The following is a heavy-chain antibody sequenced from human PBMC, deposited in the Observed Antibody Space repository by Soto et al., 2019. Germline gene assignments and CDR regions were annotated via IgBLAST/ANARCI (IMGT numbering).Heavy chain of an antibody. Sequence: QVQLVQSGAEVKKPGASVKVSCKASGGTFSSYAISWVRQAPGQGLEWMGGIIPIFGTANYAQKFQGRVTITADESTSTAYMELSRLRSEDTAVYYCARAMGIAGGKGGNYFDYWGQGTLVTVSS. V-gene: IGHV1-69*12. D-gene: IGHD6-13*01. CDR2: IIPIFGTA. CDR3: ARAMGIAGGKGGNYFDY. J-gene: IGHJ4*02. CDR1: GGTFSSYA.